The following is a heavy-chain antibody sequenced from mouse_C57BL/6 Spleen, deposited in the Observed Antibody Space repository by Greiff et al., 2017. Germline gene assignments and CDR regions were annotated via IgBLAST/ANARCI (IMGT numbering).Heavy chain of an antibody. Sequence: QVPLQQSGAELVRPGTSVKVSCKASGYAFTNYLIEWVKQRPGQGLEWIGVINPGSGGTNYNEKFKGKATLTADKSSSTAYMQLSSLTSEDSAVYCCARSHYYSRFAYWGQGTLVTVSA. V-gene: IGHV1-54*01. CDR2: INPGSGGT. D-gene: IGHD1-2*01. CDR3: ARSHYYSRFAY. CDR1: GYAFTNYL. J-gene: IGHJ3*01.